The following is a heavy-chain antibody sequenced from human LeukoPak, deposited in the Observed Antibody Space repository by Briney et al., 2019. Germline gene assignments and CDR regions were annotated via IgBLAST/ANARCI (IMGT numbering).Heavy chain of an antibody. CDR2: ISYDGSNK. Sequence: GGSLRLSCAASGFTFSSYAMHWVRQAPGKGLEWVAVISYDGSNKYYADSVKGRFTISRDNSKSTLYLQMNSLRAEDTAVYYCARAVNSDYGSGSYYKWGYYFDYWGQGTLVTVSS. V-gene: IGHV3-30-3*01. D-gene: IGHD3-10*01. CDR3: ARAVNSDYGSGSYYKWGYYFDY. J-gene: IGHJ4*02. CDR1: GFTFSSYA.